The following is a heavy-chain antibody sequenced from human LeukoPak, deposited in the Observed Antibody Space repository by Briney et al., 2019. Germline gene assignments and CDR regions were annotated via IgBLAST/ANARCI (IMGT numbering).Heavy chain of an antibody. J-gene: IGHJ4*02. CDR3: AGQSVLASDY. V-gene: IGHV3-74*01. D-gene: IGHD2/OR15-2a*01. Sequence: GGSLRLACAASGFTFSRYWMQWVRHAPGKGLVWVSRINSDGSTTNYADSVEGRFTISRDNAKNTLYLQMNILRAEDTAVYYCAGQSVLASDYWGQGTLVTVSS. CDR1: GFTFSRYW. CDR2: INSDGSTT.